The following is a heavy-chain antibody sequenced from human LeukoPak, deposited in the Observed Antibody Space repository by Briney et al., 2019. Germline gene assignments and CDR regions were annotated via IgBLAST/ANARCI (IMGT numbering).Heavy chain of an antibody. CDR3: AALPTGYQNFDY. J-gene: IGHJ4*02. CDR2: ISGSGGST. CDR1: GFTFSSYA. Sequence: GGSLRLSCAASGFTFSSYAMSWVRQAPGKGLEWVSAISGSGGSTYYADSVQGRFTISRDNSKNTLFLQMHSLRVEDTAVYYCAALPTGYQNFDYWGQGTLVTVSS. D-gene: IGHD3-9*01. V-gene: IGHV3-23*01.